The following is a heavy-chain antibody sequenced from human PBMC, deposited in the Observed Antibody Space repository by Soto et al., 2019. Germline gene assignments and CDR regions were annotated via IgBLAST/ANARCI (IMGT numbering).Heavy chain of an antibody. CDR1: GGSISSSSYY. Sequence: SETLSLTCTVSGGSISSSSYYWGWIRQPPGKGLGWIGSIYYSGSTYYNPSLKSRVTISVDTSKNQFSLKLSSVTAADTAVYYCARSGEMATILEYYFDYWGQGTLVTVSS. D-gene: IGHD5-12*01. CDR2: IYYSGST. CDR3: ARSGEMATILEYYFDY. J-gene: IGHJ4*02. V-gene: IGHV4-39*07.